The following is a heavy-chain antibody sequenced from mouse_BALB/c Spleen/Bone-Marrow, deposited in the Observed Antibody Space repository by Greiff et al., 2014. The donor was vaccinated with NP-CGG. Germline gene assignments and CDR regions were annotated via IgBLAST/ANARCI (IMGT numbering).Heavy chain of an antibody. CDR1: GYTFTTYW. V-gene: IGHV1-87*01. CDR3: TREPSNWGDY. CDR2: TYSGNGDT. D-gene: IGHD4-1*01. Sequence: VQLVESGAELARPGASVRLSCKTSGYTFTTYWMQWVKQRPGQGLEWIGATYSGNGDTRYTQKFKGKATLTADKSSSTAYMQLSSLASEDSAVYFGTREPSNWGDYWGQGTTLTVSS. J-gene: IGHJ2*01.